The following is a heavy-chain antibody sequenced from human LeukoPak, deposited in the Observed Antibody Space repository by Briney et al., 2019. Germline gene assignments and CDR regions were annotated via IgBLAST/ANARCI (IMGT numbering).Heavy chain of an antibody. CDR1: GFTFSSYS. J-gene: IGHJ6*04. CDR3: AELGITMIGGV. D-gene: IGHD3-10*02. Sequence: GGSLRLSCAASGFTFSSYSMNLVRQAPGKGLEWVSSISSSSSSYIYYADSVKGRFTISRDNAKNSLYLQMNSLRAEDTAVYYCAELGITMIGGVWGKGTTVTISS. CDR2: ISSSSSSYI. V-gene: IGHV3-21*01.